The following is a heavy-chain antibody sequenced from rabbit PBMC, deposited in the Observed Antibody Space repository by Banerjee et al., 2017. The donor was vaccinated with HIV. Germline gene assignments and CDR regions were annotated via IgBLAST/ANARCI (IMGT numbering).Heavy chain of an antibody. CDR2: INTSSGNT. V-gene: IGHV1S40*01. D-gene: IGHD3-1*01. CDR3: ARYAMGGVGYDL. J-gene: IGHJ3*01. Sequence: LTCTASGFSFSNKYVMCWVRQAPGKGLEWIACINTSSGNTVYATWAKGRFTISKTSWTTVTLQMTSLTAADTATYFCARYAMGGVGYDLWGQGTLVTVS. CDR1: GFSFSNKYV.